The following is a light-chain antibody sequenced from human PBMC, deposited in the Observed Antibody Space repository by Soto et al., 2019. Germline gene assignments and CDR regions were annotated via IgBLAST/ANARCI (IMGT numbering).Light chain of an antibody. CDR1: QSVSSSY. CDR3: QQYGSSPPVT. Sequence: EIVLTQSPGTLSLSPGERATLSCRASQSVSSSYLAWYQQKPGQAPRLLIYGASGRATGIPDRLSGSGSGTDFTLTINRLEPEDFAVYYCQQYGSSPPVTFGQGTRLEIK. J-gene: IGKJ5*01. V-gene: IGKV3-20*01. CDR2: GAS.